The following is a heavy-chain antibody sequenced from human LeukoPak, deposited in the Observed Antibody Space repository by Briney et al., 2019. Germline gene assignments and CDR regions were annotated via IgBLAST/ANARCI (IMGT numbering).Heavy chain of an antibody. V-gene: IGHV1-2*02. Sequence: ASVTVSCKASGYTFTGYYMHWVRQAPGQGLEWMGWINPNSGGTNYAQKFQGRVTMTRDTSISTAYMELSSLRSDNTAVYYCARVSESGSLDYWGQGTLVTVSS. D-gene: IGHD1-26*01. J-gene: IGHJ4*02. CDR2: INPNSGGT. CDR3: ARVSESGSLDY. CDR1: GYTFTGYY.